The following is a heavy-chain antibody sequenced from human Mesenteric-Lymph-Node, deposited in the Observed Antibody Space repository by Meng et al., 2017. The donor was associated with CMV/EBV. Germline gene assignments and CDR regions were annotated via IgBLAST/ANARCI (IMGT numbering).Heavy chain of an antibody. CDR1: GFTFSNYS. CDR2: IDSSSRYI. D-gene: IGHD2-8*01. J-gene: IGHJ6*02. CDR3: AGDCSNGVCYSHYYYGMDV. Sequence: GESLKISCAASGFTFSNYSMNWVRQAPGKGLEWVSSIDSSSRYISYADSANGRFTISRDNAKNSLYLQVNSLRAEDAAVYYCAGDCSNGVCYSHYYYGMDVWGQGTTVTVSS. V-gene: IGHV3-21*01.